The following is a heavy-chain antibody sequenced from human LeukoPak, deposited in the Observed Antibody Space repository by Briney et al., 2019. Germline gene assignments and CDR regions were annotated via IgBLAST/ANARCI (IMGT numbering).Heavy chain of an antibody. J-gene: IGHJ4*02. CDR2: ISYDGSNK. D-gene: IGHD1-1*01. Sequence: PGRSLGLSCAASGFTFSSYAMHWVRQAPGKGLEWVAVISYDGSNKYYADSVKGRFTISRDNSKNTLYLQMSGLRAEDTAVYYCAREWKKTGAFDYWGQGTLVTVSS. CDR3: AREWKKTGAFDY. CDR1: GFTFSSYA. V-gene: IGHV3-30-3*01.